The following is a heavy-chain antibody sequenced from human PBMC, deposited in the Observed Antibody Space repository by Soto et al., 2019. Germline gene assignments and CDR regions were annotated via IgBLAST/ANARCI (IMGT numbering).Heavy chain of an antibody. CDR1: GYTLNEVP. V-gene: IGHV1-24*01. Sequence: QVQLVQSGAEVKKPGASVKVSCKVSGYTLNEVPMHWLRQAPGKGLEWLGGFDPDEAETIYAQHFQGRVTMTEDTSTDTVYMELSSLRSEDTALYFCTTYHGDYNFDHWGQGTLVTVSS. D-gene: IGHD4-17*01. J-gene: IGHJ5*02. CDR3: TTYHGDYNFDH. CDR2: FDPDEAET.